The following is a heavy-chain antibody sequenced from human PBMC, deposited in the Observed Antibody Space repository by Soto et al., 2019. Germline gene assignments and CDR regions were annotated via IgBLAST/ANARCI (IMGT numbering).Heavy chain of an antibody. CDR3: ASEKGRYCSSTSCNIRYYYGMDV. CDR1: GVTFSSYA. J-gene: IGHJ6*02. D-gene: IGHD2-2*02. Sequence: SVKVSCKASGVTFSSYAISWVRQAPLRGLEWMGGIIPIFGTANYAQKFQGRVTITAAKSTSTAYMELSSLRSEDTAVYYCASEKGRYCSSTSCNIRYYYGMDVRGQGTTVTVS. CDR2: IIPIFGTA. V-gene: IGHV1-69*06.